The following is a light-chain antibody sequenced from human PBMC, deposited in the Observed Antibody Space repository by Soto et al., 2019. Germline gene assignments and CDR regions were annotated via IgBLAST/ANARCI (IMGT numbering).Light chain of an antibody. CDR1: QDITTN. Sequence: NIQMTQSPSAMSASVGDRVTITCRARQDITTNLAWFQQKPGKVPKLLILAASSLQSGVPSRFGASGSGTEFTLTISSLQPEDFAAYSCLQHNTYPFGGGTQVEIK. CDR2: AAS. CDR3: LQHNTYP. V-gene: IGKV1D-17*01. J-gene: IGKJ4*01.